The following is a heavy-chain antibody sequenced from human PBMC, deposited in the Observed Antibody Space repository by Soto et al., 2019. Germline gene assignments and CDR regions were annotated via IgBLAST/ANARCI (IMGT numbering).Heavy chain of an antibody. V-gene: IGHV4-59*01. Sequence: QVQLQESGPGLVKASETLSLTCTVSGGSISSYYWSWIRQPPGKGLEWIGYIYYSGSTNYNPSLKSRVTISVDTSKNQFSLKLSSVTAADTAVYYCAGGAGSRNDYWGQGTLVTVSS. D-gene: IGHD6-13*01. CDR3: AGGAGSRNDY. CDR1: GGSISSYY. CDR2: IYYSGST. J-gene: IGHJ4*02.